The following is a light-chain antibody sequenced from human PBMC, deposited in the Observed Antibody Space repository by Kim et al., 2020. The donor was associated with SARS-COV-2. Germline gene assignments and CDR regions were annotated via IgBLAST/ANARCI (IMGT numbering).Light chain of an antibody. V-gene: IGKV2-30*01. CDR3: MQGSHWPPT. J-gene: IGKJ4*01. Sequence: QPTPITCRSSQTLVYSNGNTCISWFQQKPGRSPRRLIYKVSKRDSGVPDRFSGSVSGTGFTLKISRVEAEDVGLYCCMQGSHWPPTFGGGTKLEI. CDR2: KVS. CDR1: QTLVYSNGNTC.